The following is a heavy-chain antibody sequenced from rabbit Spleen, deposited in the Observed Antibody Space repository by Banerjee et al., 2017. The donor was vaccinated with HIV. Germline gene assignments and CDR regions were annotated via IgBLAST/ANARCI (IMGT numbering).Heavy chain of an antibody. Sequence: EQLEESGGGLVKPEGSLTLTCKASGVSLNDKDVMCWVRQAPGKGLEWIACINTATGKAVYASWAKGRFTISRTSSTTVTLQMTSLTAADTATYFCARDLSSTSGDVFELWGPGTLVTVS. CDR2: INTATGKA. CDR3: ARDLSSTSGDVFEL. CDR1: GVSLNDKDV. J-gene: IGHJ4*01. D-gene: IGHD1-1*01. V-gene: IGHV1S45*01.